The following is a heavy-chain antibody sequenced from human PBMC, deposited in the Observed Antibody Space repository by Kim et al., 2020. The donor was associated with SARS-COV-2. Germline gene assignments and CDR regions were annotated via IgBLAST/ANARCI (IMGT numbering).Heavy chain of an antibody. CDR2: INHSGST. CDR1: GGSFSGYY. CDR3: ARGRNNRGQLLYIRWAEYFQH. J-gene: IGHJ1*01. Sequence: SETLSLTCAVYGGSFSGYYWSWIRQPPGKGLEWIGEINHSGSTNYNPSLKSRVTISVDTSKNQFSLKLSSVTAADTAVYYCARGRNNRGQLLYIRWAEYFQHWGQGTLVTVSS. V-gene: IGHV4-34*01. D-gene: IGHD2-2*02.